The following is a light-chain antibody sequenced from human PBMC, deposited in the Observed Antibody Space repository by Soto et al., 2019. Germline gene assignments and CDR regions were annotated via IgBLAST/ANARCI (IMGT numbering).Light chain of an antibody. CDR1: QIARHTDGRTY. Sequence: DIVMTQTPLSLCVTPGQAATISCKSSQIARHTDGRTYLYWYRQKPGQPPHLLIYEVSNRFSGVPERFRGSGSGTDFALNISRVEADDVGIYYCMQNIDLPPTFGQGTKLEI. J-gene: IGKJ2*01. CDR3: MQNIDLPPT. V-gene: IGKV2D-29*01. CDR2: EVS.